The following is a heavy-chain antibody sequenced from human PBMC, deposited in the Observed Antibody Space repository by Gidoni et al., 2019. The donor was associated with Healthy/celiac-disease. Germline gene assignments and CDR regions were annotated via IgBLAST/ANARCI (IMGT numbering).Heavy chain of an antibody. CDR1: GGSIRSSSYY. V-gene: IGHV4-39*01. CDR3: ARSRGDIVVVVAAPFDY. J-gene: IGHJ4*02. Sequence: QLQLQESGPGLVKPSETLSLTCTVSGGSIRSSSYYWGWIRQPPGKGLEWIGSIYYSGSTYYNPSLKSRVTISVDTSKNQFSLKLSSVTAADTAVYYCARSRGDIVVVVAAPFDYWGQGTLVTVSS. D-gene: IGHD2-15*01. CDR2: IYYSGST.